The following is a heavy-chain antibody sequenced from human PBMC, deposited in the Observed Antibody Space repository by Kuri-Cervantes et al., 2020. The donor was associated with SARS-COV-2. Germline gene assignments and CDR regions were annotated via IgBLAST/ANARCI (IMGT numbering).Heavy chain of an antibody. Sequence: GESLKISCAVSGFTVSSYGMNWVRQAPGKGPEWVSHISSSGNTIYYADSVKGRFTISRDNAKNSLYLQMNSLRAEDTAVYYCASYDDYNCYFDYWGQGTLVTVSS. CDR3: ASYDDYNCYFDY. CDR1: GFTVSSYG. CDR2: ISSSGNTI. D-gene: IGHD3-3*01. J-gene: IGHJ4*02. V-gene: IGHV3-48*03.